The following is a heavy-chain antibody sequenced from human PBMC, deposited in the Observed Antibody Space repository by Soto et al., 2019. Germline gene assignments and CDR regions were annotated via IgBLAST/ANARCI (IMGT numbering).Heavy chain of an antibody. CDR3: AHRKSYYYGMDV. CDR1: GFSLSNSGVG. Sequence: SGPKLEHPTQTLTLTCTSSGFSLSNSGVGVGWIRQPPGKALEWLALIYWDDDKRYSPSLKSRLTITKDTSKNQVVLTMTNMDPVDTATYYCAHRKSYYYGMDVWGQGTTVTVSS. J-gene: IGHJ6*02. CDR2: IYWDDDK. V-gene: IGHV2-5*02.